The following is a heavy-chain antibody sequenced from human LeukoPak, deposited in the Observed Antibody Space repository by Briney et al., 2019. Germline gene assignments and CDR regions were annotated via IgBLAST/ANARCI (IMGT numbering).Heavy chain of an antibody. J-gene: IGHJ4*02. V-gene: IGHV1-2*02. CDR1: GYTFTSYA. Sequence: ASAKVSCKASGYTFTSYAMNWVRQAPGQGLEWMGWINPNSGGTNYAQKFQGRVTMTRDTSISTAYMELSRLRSDDTAVYYCARDQGPPSIFDYWGQGTLVTVSS. CDR3: ARDQGPPSIFDY. CDR2: INPNSGGT.